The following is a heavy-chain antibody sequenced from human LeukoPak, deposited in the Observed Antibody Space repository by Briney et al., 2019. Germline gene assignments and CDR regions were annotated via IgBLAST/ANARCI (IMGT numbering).Heavy chain of an antibody. D-gene: IGHD3-22*01. J-gene: IGHJ4*02. Sequence: GGSLRLSCAASGFTFSSYGIHWVRQAPGKGLEWVAVISYDGSNKYYADSVKGRFTISRGNSKNTLYLQMNTLRAEDTAVYYCARAFGYYDSSGYFYYFDYWGQGTLVTVSS. CDR1: GFTFSSYG. CDR2: ISYDGSNK. CDR3: ARAFGYYDSSGYFYYFDY. V-gene: IGHV3-30*03.